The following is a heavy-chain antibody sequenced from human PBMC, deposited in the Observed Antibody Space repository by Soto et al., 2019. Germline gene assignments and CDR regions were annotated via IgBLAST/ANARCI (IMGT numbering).Heavy chain of an antibody. V-gene: IGHV3-23*01. CDR2: ISGSGGWT. J-gene: IGHJ6*02. Sequence: EVQLWESGGGLVQPGGSLRLSCAASGFTFSNYAMSWVRQAPGKGLEWVSAISGSGGWTYYAGSVKGRFTIPRDNSKNTLYLQMTDLRAEDTALYYCTKASSDRNHMEVWGPGTTVTVSS. CDR3: TKASSDRNHMEV. CDR1: GFTFSNYA.